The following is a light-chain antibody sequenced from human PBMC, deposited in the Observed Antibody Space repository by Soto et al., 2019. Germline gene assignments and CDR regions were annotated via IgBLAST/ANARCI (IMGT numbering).Light chain of an antibody. Sequence: DIGMTQSPDSLAVSLGERATINCKSSQSVLYSSNNKNYLAWYQQKPGQPPKLLIYWASTRESGVPDRFSGSGSGTDFTLTISSLQAEDVAVYYCQQYYTNALTFGGGTKVGVK. CDR3: QQYYTNALT. CDR2: WAS. J-gene: IGKJ4*01. V-gene: IGKV4-1*01. CDR1: QSVLYSSNNKNY.